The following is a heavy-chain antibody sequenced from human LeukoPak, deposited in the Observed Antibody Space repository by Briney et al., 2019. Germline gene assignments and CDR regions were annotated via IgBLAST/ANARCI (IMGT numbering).Heavy chain of an antibody. Sequence: GGSLRLSCAASGFTFTRHGIHWVRQAPGKGLEWVAFLRSDGNGKNYASSVKGRFTISSDNSQNMVFLQMNSLRPEDTAVYYCAKDVPNWAVDYWGQGTLVTVSS. CDR3: AKDVPNWAVDY. CDR2: LRSDGNGK. D-gene: IGHD7-27*01. J-gene: IGHJ4*01. V-gene: IGHV3-30*02. CDR1: GFTFTRHG.